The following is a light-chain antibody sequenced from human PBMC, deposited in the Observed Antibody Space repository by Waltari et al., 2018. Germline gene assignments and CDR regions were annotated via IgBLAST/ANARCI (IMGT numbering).Light chain of an antibody. CDR2: EVT. CDR3: SSFAGSNNV. V-gene: IGLV2-8*01. CDR1: NSDIGLYNY. J-gene: IGLJ1*01. Sequence: QSALTQPPSASGSPGESVTISCTGTNSDIGLYNYVSWYQQHPGKAPKLSIYEVTKRPSGVPDRFSGSTSGNTASLTVSGLQTDDEADYFCSSFAGSNNVFGSGTKVTVL.